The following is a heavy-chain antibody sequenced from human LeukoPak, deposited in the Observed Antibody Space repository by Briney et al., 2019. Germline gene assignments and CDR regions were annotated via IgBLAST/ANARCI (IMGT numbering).Heavy chain of an antibody. V-gene: IGHV4-59*08. Sequence: PSETLSLTCTVSGGSISSYYWSWIRQPPGKGLEWIGYICYSGSTNYNPSLKSRVTISVDTSKNQFSLKLSSVTAADTAVYYCARLGRWLHRWYFDYWGQGTLVTVSS. D-gene: IGHD5-24*01. CDR1: GGSISSYY. CDR2: ICYSGST. CDR3: ARLGRWLHRWYFDY. J-gene: IGHJ4*02.